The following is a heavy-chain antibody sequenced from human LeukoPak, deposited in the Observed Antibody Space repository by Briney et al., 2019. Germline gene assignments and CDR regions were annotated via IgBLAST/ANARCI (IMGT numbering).Heavy chain of an antibody. Sequence: GGGLRLSCAASEVDGSSDAMTGGRQAPGKGLEWVSAISISGSKTYYADSVKGRFTISRDNSKNTLYLQMNSLRAEDTAVYYCANEIRPNDYWGQGTQVTVSS. D-gene: IGHD4-17*01. V-gene: IGHV3-23*01. CDR1: EVDGSSDA. CDR2: ISISGSKT. J-gene: IGHJ4*02. CDR3: ANEIRPNDY.